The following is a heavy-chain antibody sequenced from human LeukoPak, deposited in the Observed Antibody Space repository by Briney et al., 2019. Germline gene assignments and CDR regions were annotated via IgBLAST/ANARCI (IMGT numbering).Heavy chain of an antibody. CDR3: ANQDRFSSSWYSQFDY. CDR2: ISGSGGST. V-gene: IGHV3-23*01. D-gene: IGHD6-13*01. J-gene: IGHJ4*02. CDR1: GFTFSSYA. Sequence: GGSLRLSCAASGFTFSSYAMSWVRQAPGKGLEWVSAISGSGGSTYYADSVKGRFTISRDNSKNTLYLQMNSLRAEDTAVYYCANQDRFSSSWYSQFDYWGRGTLVTVSS.